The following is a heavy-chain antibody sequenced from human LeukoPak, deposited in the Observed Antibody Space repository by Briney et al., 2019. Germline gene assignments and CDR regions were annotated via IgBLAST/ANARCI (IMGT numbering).Heavy chain of an antibody. D-gene: IGHD4-17*01. Sequence: SVKVSCKASGGTFSSYAISWVRQAPGQGLEWMGGIIPIFGTANYAQKFQGRVTITADESTSTAYMELSSLRSEDTAVYYCARETRCGDYLDYWGQGTLVTVSS. CDR2: IIPIFGTA. V-gene: IGHV1-69*01. CDR3: ARETRCGDYLDY. CDR1: GGTFSSYA. J-gene: IGHJ4*02.